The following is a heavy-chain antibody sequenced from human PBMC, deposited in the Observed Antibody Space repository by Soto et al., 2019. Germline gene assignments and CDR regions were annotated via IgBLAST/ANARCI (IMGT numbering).Heavy chain of an antibody. V-gene: IGHV3-74*03. CDR3: AKDLSWGQCDY. Sequence: EVQLVESGGGLVQPGGSLRLSCAASGFTFSSYWMHWVRQDPGKGLVWVSSIKTDGTATQYADSVKGRFTVSRDNAKNTLYLQMNSLRAEDTAVYYCAKDLSWGQCDYWGQGNLVTVSS. D-gene: IGHD3-16*01. CDR1: GFTFSSYW. CDR2: IKTDGTAT. J-gene: IGHJ4*02.